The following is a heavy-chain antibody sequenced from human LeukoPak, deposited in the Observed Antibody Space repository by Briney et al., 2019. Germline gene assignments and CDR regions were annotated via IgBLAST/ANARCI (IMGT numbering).Heavy chain of an antibody. D-gene: IGHD4-23*01. J-gene: IGHJ6*02. CDR1: GGSFSGYY. CDR2: INHSGST. Sequence: SETLSLTCAVYGGSFSGYYWSWIRQPPGKGLEWMGEINHSGSTNYNPSLKSRVTISVDTSKNQFSLKLSSVTAADTAVYYCARGIRLLTVGVSAGLDVWGQGTTVTVSS. CDR3: ARGIRLLTVGVSAGLDV. V-gene: IGHV4-34*01.